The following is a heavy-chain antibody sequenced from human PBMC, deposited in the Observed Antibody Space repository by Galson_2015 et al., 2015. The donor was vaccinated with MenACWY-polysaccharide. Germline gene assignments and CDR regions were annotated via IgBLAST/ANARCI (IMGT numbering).Heavy chain of an antibody. Sequence: SVKVSCKASGYTFTSYDINWVRQATGQGLEWMGWMNPNSGNTGYAQKFQGRVTMTRNTSISTAYMELSSLRSEDTAVYYCARVETGGRWQWLADDAFDIWGQGTMVTVSS. J-gene: IGHJ3*02. CDR1: GYTFTSYD. D-gene: IGHD6-19*01. V-gene: IGHV1-8*01. CDR3: ARVETGGRWQWLADDAFDI. CDR2: MNPNSGNT.